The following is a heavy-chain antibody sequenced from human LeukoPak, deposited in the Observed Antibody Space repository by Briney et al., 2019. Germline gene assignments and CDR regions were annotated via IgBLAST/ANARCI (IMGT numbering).Heavy chain of an antibody. V-gene: IGHV4-59*08. CDR1: GGSISSYY. CDR3: ARSIPTFGTAVAGYHFFDF. Sequence: SSETLSLTCTVSGGSISSYYWSWIRQPPGKGLEWIGYIYYSGSANYNPSLRSRATISVDTSENQFSLRLISVTAADTAMYYCARSIPTFGTAVAGYHFFDFWGQGTLVTVSS. CDR2: IYYSGSA. D-gene: IGHD6-19*01. J-gene: IGHJ4*02.